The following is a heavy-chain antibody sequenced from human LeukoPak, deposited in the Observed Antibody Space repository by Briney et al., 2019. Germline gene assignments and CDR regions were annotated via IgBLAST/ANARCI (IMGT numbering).Heavy chain of an antibody. CDR1: GFTFSSYS. J-gene: IGHJ4*02. CDR3: GGDKGGGGSSWPSDY. D-gene: IGHD6-13*01. V-gene: IGHV3-21*01. CDR2: ISSSSSYI. Sequence: GGSLRLSCAASGFTFSSYSMNWVRQAPGKGLEWVSSISSSSSYIYYADSVRGRFTISRDNAKNSLYLQINSMRAEDKAVFYCGGDKGGGGSSWPSDYWGQGTLVTVSS.